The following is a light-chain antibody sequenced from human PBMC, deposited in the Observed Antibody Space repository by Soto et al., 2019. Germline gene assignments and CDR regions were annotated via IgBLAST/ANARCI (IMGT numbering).Light chain of an antibody. CDR1: QSVLYSSNNKNY. CDR3: QQYYGAPFS. CDR2: WAS. J-gene: IGKJ4*01. V-gene: IGKV4-1*01. Sequence: DIVMTQSPDSLAVSLGERATINCKSSQSVLYSSNNKNYLAWYQQKPGQPPKLLIYWASTRESGVPDRFSGSGSGTDFTLTISGLQAEDVAVYYCQQYYGAPFSFGGGTKVEIK.